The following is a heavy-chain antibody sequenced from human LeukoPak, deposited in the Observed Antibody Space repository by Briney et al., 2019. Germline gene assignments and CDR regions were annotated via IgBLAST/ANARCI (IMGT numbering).Heavy chain of an antibody. CDR3: ARGGSCSSTSCYTGYFDY. D-gene: IGHD2-2*02. J-gene: IGHJ4*02. Sequence: SETLSLTCAVYGGSFSGYYWSWIRQPPGKGLEWIGEINHSGSTNYNPSLKSRVTISVDTSKNQFSLKLSSVTAADTAVYYCARGGSCSSTSCYTGYFDYWGQGTLVTASS. V-gene: IGHV4-34*01. CDR2: INHSGST. CDR1: GGSFSGYY.